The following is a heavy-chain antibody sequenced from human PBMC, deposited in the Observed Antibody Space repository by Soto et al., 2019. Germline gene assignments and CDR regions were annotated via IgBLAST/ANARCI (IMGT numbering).Heavy chain of an antibody. Sequence: GGSLRLSCAASGFTFSSYAMSWVRQAPGKGLEWVSAISGSGGSTYYADSVKGRFTISRDNSKNTLYLQMNSLRAEDTAVYYCAKSIAAAGTGSYYYGMDVWGQGTTVTVSS. J-gene: IGHJ6*02. D-gene: IGHD6-13*01. V-gene: IGHV3-23*01. CDR1: GFTFSSYA. CDR2: ISGSGGST. CDR3: AKSIAAAGTGSYYYGMDV.